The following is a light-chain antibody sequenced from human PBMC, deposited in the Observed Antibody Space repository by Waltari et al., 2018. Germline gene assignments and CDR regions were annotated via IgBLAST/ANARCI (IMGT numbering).Light chain of an antibody. V-gene: IGKV1-5*03. CDR3: QQYTIYPLT. J-gene: IGKJ4*01. CDR1: QSITDW. Sequence: DVQMTQSPATLSASVGDRVTITCRASQSITDWLAWYQQKPGKAPKLLIYKASTLESRVPSRFIGTRSGTEFTLTISNLQPDDFATYYCQQYTIYPLTFGGGTKVSI. CDR2: KAS.